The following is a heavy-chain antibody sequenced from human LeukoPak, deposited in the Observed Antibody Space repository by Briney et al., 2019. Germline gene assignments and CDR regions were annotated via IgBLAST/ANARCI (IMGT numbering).Heavy chain of an antibody. CDR3: ARQSTGSYYSPIDY. Sequence: ASVNVSCKASVYTFTSYGISWVRQAPRQGLEWMGWVSTYNGNTKYAQNLQGRVTTTTDTSTSTAYMELRSLRSDDTAMYYCARQSTGSYYSPIDYWGQGTLVTVSS. J-gene: IGHJ4*02. V-gene: IGHV1-18*01. D-gene: IGHD1-26*01. CDR1: VYTFTSYG. CDR2: VSTYNGNT.